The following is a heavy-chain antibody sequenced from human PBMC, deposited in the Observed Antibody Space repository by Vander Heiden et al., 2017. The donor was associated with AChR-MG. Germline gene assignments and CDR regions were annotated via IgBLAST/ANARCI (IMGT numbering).Heavy chain of an antibody. CDR3: ARGRKFTYYYGSGNGGFDY. D-gene: IGHD3-10*01. Sequence: QVQLQQWGAGLLKPSETLSITCAVYGGSFSGYYWSWIRQPPGKGLEWIGEINHSGSTNYNPSLKSRVTISVDTSKNQFSLKLSSVTAADTAVYYCARGRKFTYYYGSGNGGFDYWGQGTLVTVSS. J-gene: IGHJ4*02. CDR1: GGSFSGYY. CDR2: INHSGST. V-gene: IGHV4-34*01.